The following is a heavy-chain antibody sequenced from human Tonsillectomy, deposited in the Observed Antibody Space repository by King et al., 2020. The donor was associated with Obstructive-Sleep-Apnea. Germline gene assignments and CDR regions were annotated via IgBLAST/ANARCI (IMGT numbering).Heavy chain of an antibody. CDR3: AKEGGGSGVYWVDS. CDR2: INTRGTT. Sequence: VQLEESGGGMVQPGGSLRLSCAASGFTFSSYGISWVRQAPGKGLEWVSAINTRGTTFYAGSVRGRFSISRDNSKYTVNLQVNSLGAEDTALYYCAKEGGGSGVYWVDSWGQGTLVTVSS. J-gene: IGHJ4*02. CDR1: GFTFSSYG. V-gene: IGHV3-23*04. D-gene: IGHD3-10*01.